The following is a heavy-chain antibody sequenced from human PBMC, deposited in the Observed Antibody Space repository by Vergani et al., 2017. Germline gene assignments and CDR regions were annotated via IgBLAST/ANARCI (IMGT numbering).Heavy chain of an antibody. CDR2: IYYSGST. Sequence: QLQLQESGPGLVKPSETLSLTCTVSGGSLSSSSYYWNWIRQPPGKGLEWIGYIYYSGSTNYNPSLQSRVTISVDTSKNQFSLKLSSVTAADTAVYYCASAYGSGSYYNDYYLDYWGQGTLVTVSS. CDR1: GGSLSSSSYY. V-gene: IGHV4-61*01. CDR3: ASAYGSGSYYNDYYLDY. D-gene: IGHD3-10*01. J-gene: IGHJ4*02.